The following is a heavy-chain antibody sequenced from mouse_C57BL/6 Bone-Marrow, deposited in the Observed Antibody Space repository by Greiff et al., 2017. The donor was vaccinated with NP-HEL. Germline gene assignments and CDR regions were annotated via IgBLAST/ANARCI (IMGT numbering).Heavy chain of an antibody. Sequence: EVMFVESGGGLVKPGGSLKLSCAASGFTFSSYTMSWVRQTPEKRLEWVATISGGGGNTYYPDSVKGRFTISRDNAKNTLYLQMSSLRSEDTALYYCARQNYGSSYGDYAMDYWGQGTSVTVSS. CDR3: ARQNYGSSYGDYAMDY. V-gene: IGHV5-9*01. D-gene: IGHD1-1*01. CDR2: ISGGGGNT. J-gene: IGHJ4*01. CDR1: GFTFSSYT.